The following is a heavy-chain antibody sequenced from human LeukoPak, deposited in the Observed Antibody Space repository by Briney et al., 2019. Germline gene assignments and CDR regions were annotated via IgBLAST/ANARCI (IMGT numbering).Heavy chain of an antibody. CDR2: ISGSGGST. D-gene: IGHD2-21*02. Sequence: PGGSLRLSCAASGFTFSSSAMSWVRQAPGKGLEGVSAISGSGGSTYYADSVKGRFTISRDNSKNTLYLQMNSLRAEDTDVYYCAKVAVLTAIAPCIFDYWGQGTVVTVSS. V-gene: IGHV3-23*01. CDR1: GFTFSSSA. J-gene: IGHJ4*02. CDR3: AKVAVLTAIAPCIFDY.